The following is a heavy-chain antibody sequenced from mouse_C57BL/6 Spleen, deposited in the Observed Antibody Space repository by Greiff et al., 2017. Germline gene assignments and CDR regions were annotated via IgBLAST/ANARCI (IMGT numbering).Heavy chain of an antibody. CDR1: GFTFSSYA. D-gene: IGHD3-1*01. CDR3: ARDRAPFAY. Sequence: EVKLMESGGGLVKPGGSLKLSCAASGFTFSSYAMSWVRQTPEKRLEWVATISDGGSYTYYPDNVKGRFTISRDNAKNTLYLQMSHLKSEDTAMYYCARDRAPFAYWGQGTLVTVSA. J-gene: IGHJ3*01. V-gene: IGHV5-4*01. CDR2: ISDGGSYT.